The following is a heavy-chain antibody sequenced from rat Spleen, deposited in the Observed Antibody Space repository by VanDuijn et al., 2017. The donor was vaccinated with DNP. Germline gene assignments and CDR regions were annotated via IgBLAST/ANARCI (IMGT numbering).Heavy chain of an antibody. CDR1: GFTFSDYY. CDR3: ARWNSSGYYFDY. J-gene: IGHJ2*01. Sequence: EVQLLESGGGLAQPGRSLKLSCEASGFTFSDYYMTWVRQGPTRGLEWVAYITYDGGSTYYGDSVKGRFTISRDNAKSTLYLQMNSLRSEDMATYYCARWNSSGYYFDYWGQGVMVTVSS. D-gene: IGHD4-3*01. V-gene: IGHV5-22*01. CDR2: ITYDGGST.